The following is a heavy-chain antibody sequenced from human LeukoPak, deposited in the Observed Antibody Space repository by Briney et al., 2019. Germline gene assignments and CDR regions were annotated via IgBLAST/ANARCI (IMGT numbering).Heavy chain of an antibody. Sequence: PGGSLRLSCAATGSTLSYYWMSSVRQAPGKGLEWVANIQEDGSNKYYVGSVKGRFTISRDNAKNSVYLQMNSLRAEDTAVYYCAREARGTRAAFDIWGQGTVVTVS. CDR1: GSTLSYYW. V-gene: IGHV3-7*01. J-gene: IGHJ3*02. D-gene: IGHD1-1*01. CDR3: AREARGTRAAFDI. CDR2: IQEDGSNK.